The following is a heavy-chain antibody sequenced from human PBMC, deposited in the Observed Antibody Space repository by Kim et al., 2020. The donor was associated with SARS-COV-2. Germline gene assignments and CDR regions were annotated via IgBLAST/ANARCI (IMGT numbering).Heavy chain of an antibody. CDR3: AKAYSSSWYPSYKMGFDY. D-gene: IGHD6-13*01. CDR2: ISWNSGSI. Sequence: GGSLRLSCAASGFTFDDYAMHWVRQAPGKGLEWVSGISWNSGSIGYADSVKGRFTISRDNAKNSLYLQMNSLRAEDTALYYCAKAYSSSWYPSYKMGFDYWGQGTLVTVSS. J-gene: IGHJ4*02. V-gene: IGHV3-9*01. CDR1: GFTFDDYA.